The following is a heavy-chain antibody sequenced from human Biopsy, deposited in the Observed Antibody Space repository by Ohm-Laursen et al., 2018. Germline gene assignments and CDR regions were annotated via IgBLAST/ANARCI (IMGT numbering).Heavy chain of an antibody. Sequence: TLSLTCTVSGGSISNNNYYWGWIRQPPGKGLEWIGSIFYRGSTHHKPSLKSRVNISEDTSKNQFSLKLNSVTAADTAVYYCARDYDTSGYYYVSWGQGTLVTVSS. CDR3: ARDYDTSGYYYVS. D-gene: IGHD3-22*01. CDR2: IFYRGST. J-gene: IGHJ5*02. CDR1: GGSISNNNYY. V-gene: IGHV4-39*01.